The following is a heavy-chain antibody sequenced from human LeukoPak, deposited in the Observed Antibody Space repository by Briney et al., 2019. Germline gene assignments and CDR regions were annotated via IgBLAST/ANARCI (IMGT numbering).Heavy chain of an antibody. D-gene: IGHD5/OR15-5a*01. V-gene: IGHV3-9*01. CDR2: ISWNSGSI. J-gene: IGHJ4*02. Sequence: QTGGSLRLSCAASGFTFDDYAMHWVRQAPGKGLEWVSGISWNSGSIGYADSVKGRFTISRDNAKNSLYLQMNSLRAEDTALYYCAKGLAHFDYWGQGTLVTVSS. CDR3: AKGLAHFDY. CDR1: GFTFDDYA.